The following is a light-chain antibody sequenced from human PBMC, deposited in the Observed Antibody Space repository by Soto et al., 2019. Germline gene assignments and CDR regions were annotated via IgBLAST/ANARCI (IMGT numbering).Light chain of an antibody. CDR2: GAS. CDR1: QSVTSTY. Sequence: EIVLTQSPGTLSLSPGERATLSCRASQSVTSTYLAWYQQKPGQPPRLLIYGASNRATGIPDRFSGSGSGTDFTLTISSLQPEDFATYFCQQTSSPPHTFGQGTRLEI. J-gene: IGKJ2*01. CDR3: QQTSSPPHT. V-gene: IGKV3-20*01.